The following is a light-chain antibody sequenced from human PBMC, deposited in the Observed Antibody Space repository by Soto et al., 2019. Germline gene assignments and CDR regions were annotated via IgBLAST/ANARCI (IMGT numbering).Light chain of an antibody. V-gene: IGKV3-20*01. CDR2: GAS. J-gene: IGKJ4*01. Sequence: EIVLTQSPGTLSLSPGERATLSCRASQSVSSSYLAWYQQKPGQAPRLLIYGASSRATGIPDRFSGSGSGTDFTLTISRLEPEVFAVYYCQQYGSSRALTFGGGTKVEIK. CDR3: QQYGSSRALT. CDR1: QSVSSSY.